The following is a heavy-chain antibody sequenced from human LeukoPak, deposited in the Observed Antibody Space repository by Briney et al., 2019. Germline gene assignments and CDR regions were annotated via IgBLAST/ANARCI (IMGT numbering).Heavy chain of an antibody. V-gene: IGHV1-2*02. J-gene: IGHJ6*03. CDR3: ARDLGYCSSTSCYYYYYMDV. Sequence: GASVKVSCKASGYTFTGYYMHWVRQAPGQGLEWMGWINPNSGGTNYAQKFQGRVTMTRDTSISTAYMELSRLRSDDTAVYYCARDLGYCSSTSCYYYYYMDVWGKGTTVTVSS. CDR2: INPNSGGT. D-gene: IGHD2-2*01. CDR1: GYTFTGYY.